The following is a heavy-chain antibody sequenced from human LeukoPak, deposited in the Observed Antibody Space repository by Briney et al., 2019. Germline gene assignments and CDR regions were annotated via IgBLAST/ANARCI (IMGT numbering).Heavy chain of an antibody. CDR1: GDSISSSSSY. V-gene: IGHV4-39*07. D-gene: IGHD2-8*01. Sequence: PSETLSLTCTVSGDSISSSSSYWGWIRQPPGEGLEWIGSIYYSGSTYYNTSLKSRVTISLDTSKNQFSLNLTSVTAADTAVYYCTSLLGYCTNDVCYNYWGQGTLVTVSS. CDR2: IYYSGST. CDR3: TSLLGYCTNDVCYNY. J-gene: IGHJ4*02.